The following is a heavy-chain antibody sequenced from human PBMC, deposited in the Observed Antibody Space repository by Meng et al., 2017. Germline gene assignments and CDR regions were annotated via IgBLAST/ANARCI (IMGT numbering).Heavy chain of an antibody. CDR2: IVVGSGNT. J-gene: IGHJ4*02. Sequence: SAKVSCKASGFTFTSSAVQWVRQARGQRLEWIGWIVVGSGNTNYSQKFQERVTITRDMSTSTAYMELSSLRSEDTAVYYCAAERPPIWYSSGWYSLDYWGQGTLVTV. CDR1: GFTFTSSA. CDR3: AAERPPIWYSSGWYSLDY. D-gene: IGHD6-19*01. V-gene: IGHV1-58*01.